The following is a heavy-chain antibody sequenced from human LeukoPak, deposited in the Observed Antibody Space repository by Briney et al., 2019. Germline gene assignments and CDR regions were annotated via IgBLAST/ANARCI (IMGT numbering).Heavy chain of an antibody. CDR1: GGSISSSSYY. J-gene: IGHJ5*02. V-gene: IGHV4-39*01. D-gene: IGHD1-14*01. CDR2: IYYSGST. Sequence: SETLSLTCTVSGGSISSSSYYWGWIRQPPGKGLEWIGSIYYSGSTYYNPSLKSRVTISVDTSKNQFSLKLSSVTAADTAVYYCARTGPNQPYNWFDPWGQGTLVTVSS. CDR3: ARTGPNQPYNWFDP.